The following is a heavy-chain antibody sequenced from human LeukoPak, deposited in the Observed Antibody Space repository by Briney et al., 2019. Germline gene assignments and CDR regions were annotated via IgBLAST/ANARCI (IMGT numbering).Heavy chain of an antibody. CDR3: ARGVAASSYGMDV. J-gene: IGHJ6*02. CDR2: ISSSSSTI. D-gene: IGHD2-15*01. Sequence: GGSLRLSCAASGFTFSSYSMNWVRQAPGKGLEWVSYISSSSSTIYYADSVKGRFTISRDNAKNSLYLQMNSLRAEDTAVYYCARGVAASSYGMDVWGQGTTVTVSS. CDR1: GFTFSSYS. V-gene: IGHV3-48*04.